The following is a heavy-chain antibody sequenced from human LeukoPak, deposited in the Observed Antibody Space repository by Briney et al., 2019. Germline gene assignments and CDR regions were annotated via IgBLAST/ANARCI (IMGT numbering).Heavy chain of an antibody. CDR2: IYYSASN. J-gene: IGHJ6*03. V-gene: IGHV4-59*01. Sequence: SETLSLTCTVSVGSISIYYWSWIPHPPGEGLECMGYIYYSASNNYTPYLQSRVTISVDTSKNQFSLKLSSVTAADADVYYCARDRGDFWNYYYMDVWGKGTTVTVSS. D-gene: IGHD3-3*01. CDR1: VGSISIYY. CDR3: ARDRGDFWNYYYMDV.